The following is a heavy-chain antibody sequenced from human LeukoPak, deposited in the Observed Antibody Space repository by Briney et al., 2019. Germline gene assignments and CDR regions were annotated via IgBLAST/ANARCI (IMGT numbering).Heavy chain of an antibody. V-gene: IGHV5-51*01. CDR3: ARGFGYYGSGSYYLNWFDP. Sequence: GESLKISCKGSGYNFTSYWIGWVRQMPGKGLEWMGIIYPGDSDTRYSPSFQGQVTISADKSISTAYLQWSSLKASDTAMYYCARGFGYYGSGSYYLNWFDPWGQGTLVTVSS. J-gene: IGHJ5*02. CDR1: GYNFTSYW. D-gene: IGHD3-10*01. CDR2: IYPGDSDT.